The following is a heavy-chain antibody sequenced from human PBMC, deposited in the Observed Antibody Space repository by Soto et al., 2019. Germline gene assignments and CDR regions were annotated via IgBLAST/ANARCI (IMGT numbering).Heavy chain of an antibody. V-gene: IGHV1-3*01. CDR3: AGDQDDYSANWGRFEY. CDR2: INVGRGNL. J-gene: IGHJ4*02. CDR1: GGSFSNYA. D-gene: IGHD7-27*01. Sequence: GASVKVSCKASGGSFSNYAIHWVRQAAGQGLEWMGWINVGRGNLKYSERFQGSFFMTKDPSANTAFLELTNLKSEDTAVHFCAGDQDDYSANWGRFEYWGQGTPVTVSS.